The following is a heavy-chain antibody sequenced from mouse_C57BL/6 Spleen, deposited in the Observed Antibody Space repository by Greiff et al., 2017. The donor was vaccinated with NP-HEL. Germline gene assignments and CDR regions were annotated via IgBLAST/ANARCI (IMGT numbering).Heavy chain of an antibody. CDR1: GFTFSDYY. D-gene: IGHD2-4*01. CDR3: ARVGDYGFGY. J-gene: IGHJ4*01. Sequence: EVRLVESEGGLVQPGSSMKLSCTASGFTFSDYYMAWVRQVPEKGLEWVANINYDGSSTYYLDSLKSRFIISRDNAKNILYLQMSSLKSEDTATYYCARVGDYGFGYWGQGTSVTVSS. V-gene: IGHV5-16*01. CDR2: INYDGSST.